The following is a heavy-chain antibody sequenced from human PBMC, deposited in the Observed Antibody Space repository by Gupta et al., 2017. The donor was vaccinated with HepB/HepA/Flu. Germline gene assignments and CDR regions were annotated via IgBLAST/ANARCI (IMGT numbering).Heavy chain of an antibody. CDR2: INGAGAFA. D-gene: IGHD6-13*01. V-gene: IGHV3-23*01. J-gene: IGHJ6*02. Sequence: EVQLLESGGGLVQPGGSLRLSCAASGFTFDAYAMTWVRQAPGKGLEWVAAINGAGAFAYYADAVKGRFTISRDNSKNTLYLQMNSLRVEDTAVYYCAKAAGPRYYGMDVWGQGTTVTVSS. CDR1: GFTFDAYA. CDR3: AKAAGPRYYGMDV.